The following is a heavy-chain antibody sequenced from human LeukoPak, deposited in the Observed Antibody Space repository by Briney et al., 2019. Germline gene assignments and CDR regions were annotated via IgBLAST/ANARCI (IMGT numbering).Heavy chain of an antibody. J-gene: IGHJ4*02. CDR2: ISSSSSYI. D-gene: IGHD6-13*01. CDR3: ARVSLGAAAGTSR. Sequence: GGSLRLSCAASGFTFSSYNMNWVRQAPGKGLEWVSSISSSSSYIYYTDSVKGRFTNSRDNAKNSLYLQMNSLRADDTAIYYCARVSLGAAAGTSRWGQGTLVTVSS. V-gene: IGHV3-21*01. CDR1: GFTFSSYN.